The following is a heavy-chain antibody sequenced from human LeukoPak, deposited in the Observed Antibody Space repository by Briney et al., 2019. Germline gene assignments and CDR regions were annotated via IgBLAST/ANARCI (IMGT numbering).Heavy chain of an antibody. V-gene: IGHV3-23*01. J-gene: IGHJ2*01. D-gene: IGHD3-22*01. CDR1: GFTVSSNY. Sequence: GGSLRLSCAASGFTVSSNYMSWVRQAPGKGLEWVSAISGSGGSTYYADSVKGRFTISRDNSKNTLYLQMNSLRAEDTAVYYCARLSRRITMIVVAPYWYFDLWGRGTLVTVSS. CDR3: ARLSRRITMIVVAPYWYFDL. CDR2: ISGSGGST.